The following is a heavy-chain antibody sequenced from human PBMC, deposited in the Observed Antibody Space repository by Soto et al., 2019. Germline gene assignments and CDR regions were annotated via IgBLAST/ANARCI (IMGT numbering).Heavy chain of an antibody. CDR3: ARTLIAVAARNRFDP. CDR2: IYYSGST. CDR1: GGSISSGGYY. V-gene: IGHV4-31*03. J-gene: IGHJ5*02. Sequence: SETLSLTCTVSGGSISSGGYYWSWIRQHPGKGLEWIGYIYYSGSTYYNPSLKSRVTISVDTSKNQFSLKLSSVTAADTAVYYCARTLIAVAARNRFDPWGQGTLVTVSS. D-gene: IGHD6-19*01.